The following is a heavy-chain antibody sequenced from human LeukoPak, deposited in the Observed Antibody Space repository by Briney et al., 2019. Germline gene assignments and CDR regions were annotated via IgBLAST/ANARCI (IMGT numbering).Heavy chain of an antibody. Sequence: PGGSLRPSCAASGFTFSSYAMSWVRQAPGKGLEWVSAISGSGGSTYYADSVKGRFTISRENAKNSVYLQMNSLRADDTAVYYCAATGRWGQGTLVAVSS. CDR2: ISGSGGST. CDR3: AATGR. CDR1: GFTFSSYA. V-gene: IGHV3-23*01. J-gene: IGHJ4*02.